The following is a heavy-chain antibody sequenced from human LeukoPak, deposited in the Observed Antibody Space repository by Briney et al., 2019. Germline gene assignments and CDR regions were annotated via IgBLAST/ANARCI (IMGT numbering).Heavy chain of an antibody. Sequence: GRSLRLSCAAPGFTFSSYAMHWVRQAPGKGLEWVAVISYDGSNKYYADSVKGRFTISRDNAKNSLYLQMNSLRAEDTAVYYCARRSSGIYTNDPYYFDYWGQGTLVTVSS. CDR1: GFTFSSYA. CDR3: ARRSSGIYTNDPYYFDY. V-gene: IGHV3-30*04. CDR2: ISYDGSNK. D-gene: IGHD1-26*01. J-gene: IGHJ4*02.